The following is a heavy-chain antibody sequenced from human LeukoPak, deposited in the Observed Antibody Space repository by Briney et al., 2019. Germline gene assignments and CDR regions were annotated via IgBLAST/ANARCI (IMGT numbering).Heavy chain of an antibody. D-gene: IGHD4-17*01. CDR2: ISYDGSNK. V-gene: IGHV3-30*18. CDR3: AKDRSKEYGDSRYGMDV. Sequence: GGSLRLSCAASGFTFSSYVMHWVRQAPGKGLEWVAVISYDGSNKYYADSVKGRFTISRDNSKNTLYLQMNSLRAEDTAVYYCAKDRSKEYGDSRYGMDVWGQGTTVTVSS. CDR1: GFTFSSYV. J-gene: IGHJ6*02.